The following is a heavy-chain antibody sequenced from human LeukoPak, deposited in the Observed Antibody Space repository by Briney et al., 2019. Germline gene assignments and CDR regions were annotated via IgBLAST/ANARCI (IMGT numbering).Heavy chain of an antibody. J-gene: IGHJ5*02. CDR2: IYTSGST. D-gene: IGHD2-15*01. CDR3: ARDFKLNWFDP. Sequence: PSETLSLTCTVSGGSISSGSYYWSWIRQPAGKGLEWIGRIYTSGSTNYNPSLKSRVTISVDTSKNQFSLKLSSVTAADTAVYYCARDFKLNWFDPWGQGTLVTVSS. V-gene: IGHV4-61*02. CDR1: GGSISSGSYY.